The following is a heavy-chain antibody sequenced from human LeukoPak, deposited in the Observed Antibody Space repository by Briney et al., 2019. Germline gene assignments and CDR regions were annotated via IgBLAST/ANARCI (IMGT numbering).Heavy chain of an antibody. CDR3: ARIGKQLNWFDP. J-gene: IGHJ5*02. CDR1: GYTFTGYY. CDR2: INPNSGST. V-gene: IGHV1-2*07. D-gene: IGHD6-13*01. Sequence: ASVKVSCKASGYTFTGYYMHWLRQAPGQGLEWMGWINPNSGSTNYAHKFQGRVTMTRDTSITTVYMELSRLISDDTAVYYCARIGKQLNWFDPWGQGTLVTVSS.